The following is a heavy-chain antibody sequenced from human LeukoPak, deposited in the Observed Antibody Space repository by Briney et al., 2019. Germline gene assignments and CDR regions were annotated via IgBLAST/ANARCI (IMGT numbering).Heavy chain of an antibody. CDR3: AKDFDSSVRGGFDY. Sequence: GGSLRLSCAASGFTFSSYAMSWVRQAPGKGLEWVSAISGSGGSTYYADSVKGRFTISRDNSKNTLYLQMNSLGAEDTAVYYCAKDFDSSVRGGFDYWGQGTLVTVSS. J-gene: IGHJ4*02. CDR1: GFTFSSYA. D-gene: IGHD3-22*01. CDR2: ISGSGGST. V-gene: IGHV3-23*01.